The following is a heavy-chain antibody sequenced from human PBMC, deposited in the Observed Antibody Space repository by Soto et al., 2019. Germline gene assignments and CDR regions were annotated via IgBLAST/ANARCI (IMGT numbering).Heavy chain of an antibody. J-gene: IGHJ2*01. D-gene: IGHD3-9*01. V-gene: IGHV3-48*01. Sequence: EVQLVESGGGLVQPGGSLRLSCAASGLTFSSHSMNWVRQAPGKGLEWVSYISGSSTTIYYADSVKGRFTISRDNAKNSLYLQMNSLRAEDTAVYYCARHLHFYDISYFDLWGRGTLVTVSS. CDR1: GLTFSSHS. CDR3: ARHLHFYDISYFDL. CDR2: ISGSSTTI.